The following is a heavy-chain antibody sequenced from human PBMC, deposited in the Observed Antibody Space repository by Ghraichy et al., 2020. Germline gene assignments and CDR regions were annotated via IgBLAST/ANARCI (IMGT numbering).Heavy chain of an antibody. CDR3: ARGRGSGVYFYMDV. V-gene: IGHV4-59*01. Sequence: SGTLSLTCNVSGHSISGYFWSWIRQPPGKGLEWIGYVFSSGISSYSPSFKSRLTLSADTSMNQFSLKLTSMSAADTAVYFCARGRGSGVYFYMDVWGAGTTVIVSS. J-gene: IGHJ6*03. CDR1: GHSISGYF. D-gene: IGHD3-16*01. CDR2: VFSSGIS.